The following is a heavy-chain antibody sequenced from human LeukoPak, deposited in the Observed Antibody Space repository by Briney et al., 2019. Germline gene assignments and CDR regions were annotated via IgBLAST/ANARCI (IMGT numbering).Heavy chain of an antibody. CDR3: ARVIAASPSSIDY. CDR2: IKHDGSEK. CDR1: GFTFSSYW. J-gene: IGHJ4*03. V-gene: IGHV3-7*01. D-gene: IGHD6-6*01. Sequence: AGSLTLSCAASGFTFSSYWKSWVRQAPGQGLGWVAIIKHDGSEKNYVDSVKGRFTISGDNAKNPLYLKMTSLRAEDTAVYYCARVIAASPSSIDYWGKGTPVTVSS.